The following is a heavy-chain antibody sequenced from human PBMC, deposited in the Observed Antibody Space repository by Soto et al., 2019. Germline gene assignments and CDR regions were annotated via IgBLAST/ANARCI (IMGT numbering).Heavy chain of an antibody. D-gene: IGHD4-17*01. Sequence: PGGSLRLSCAASGFTFSSYSMNWVRPAPGKGLEWVSSISSSSSYIYYADSVKGRFTISRDNAKNSLYLQMNSLRAEDTAVYYCARDLDDYGDPGYGMDVWGQGTTVTVSS. J-gene: IGHJ6*02. CDR1: GFTFSSYS. CDR2: ISSSSSYI. V-gene: IGHV3-21*01. CDR3: ARDLDDYGDPGYGMDV.